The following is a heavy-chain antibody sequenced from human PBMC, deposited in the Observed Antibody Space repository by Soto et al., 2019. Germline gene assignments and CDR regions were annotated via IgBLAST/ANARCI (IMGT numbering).Heavy chain of an antibody. CDR1: GFTFISYA. J-gene: IGHJ3*02. V-gene: IGHV3-23*01. Sequence: PGGSLRLSCAAAGFTFISYAMSWVRQAPGKGLEWVSAISGSGGSTYYADSVKGRFTISRDNSKNTLYLQMNSLRAEDTAVYYCAKVRSSSYDAFDIWGQGTMVTVSS. D-gene: IGHD6-6*01. CDR3: AKVRSSSYDAFDI. CDR2: ISGSGGST.